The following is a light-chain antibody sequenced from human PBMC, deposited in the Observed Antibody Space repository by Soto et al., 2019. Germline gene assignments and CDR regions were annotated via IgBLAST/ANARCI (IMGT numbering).Light chain of an antibody. V-gene: IGKV3-20*01. Sequence: EIVLTQSPGTLSLSPGDRATLSCRASQRVSSNNLAWYQQRPGQAPRLLIYGASSRATGIPDRFSGSGSGTDFTLTINRLEPEDFAVYYCQQYGSSLYTFGQGTKVEIK. CDR3: QQYGSSLYT. J-gene: IGKJ2*01. CDR1: QRVSSNN. CDR2: GAS.